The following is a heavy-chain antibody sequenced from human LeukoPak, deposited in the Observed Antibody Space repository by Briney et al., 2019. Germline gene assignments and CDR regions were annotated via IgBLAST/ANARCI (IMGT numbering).Heavy chain of an antibody. CDR1: GGTFSSYA. V-gene: IGHV1-69*04. Sequence: ASVKVSCKASGGTFSSYAISWVRQAPGQGLEWMGRIIPILGIADYAQKFQGRATITADKSTSTAYMELSSLRSEDTAVYYCARSPKRGYSGYGLDYWGQGTLVTVSS. J-gene: IGHJ4*02. CDR2: IIPILGIA. CDR3: ARSPKRGYSGYGLDY. D-gene: IGHD5-12*01.